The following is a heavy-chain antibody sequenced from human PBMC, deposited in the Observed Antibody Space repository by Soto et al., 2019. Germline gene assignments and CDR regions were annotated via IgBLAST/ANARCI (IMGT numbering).Heavy chain of an antibody. D-gene: IGHD6-13*01. CDR2: IYHSWST. CDR3: ARPRRGSSWDFDY. J-gene: IGHJ4*02. V-gene: IGHV4-4*02. CDR1: GGSISSSNW. Sequence: SETLSLTCAVSGGSISSSNWWSCVRQPPGKGLEWIGEIYHSWSTNYNPSLKSRVTISVDKSKNQFSLKLSSVTAADTAVYYCARPRRGSSWDFDYWGQGTLVTVSS.